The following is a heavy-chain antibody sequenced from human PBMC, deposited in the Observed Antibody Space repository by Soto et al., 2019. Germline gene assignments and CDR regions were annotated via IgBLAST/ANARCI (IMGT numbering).Heavy chain of an antibody. CDR1: GVIFNSNS. V-gene: IGHV3-21*01. J-gene: IGHJ4*02. Sequence: GGSLRLSCAASGVIFNSNSMDWVRHVRGRGLQWLSTISSSGTSKYYGDSVKRRFTIYRANDKNSLFVQMNNLRGEDTVLYYCERDPPHGGSSSWDSHSWAQGT. CDR2: ISSSGTSK. CDR3: ERDPPHGGSSSWDSHS. D-gene: IGHD2-15*01.